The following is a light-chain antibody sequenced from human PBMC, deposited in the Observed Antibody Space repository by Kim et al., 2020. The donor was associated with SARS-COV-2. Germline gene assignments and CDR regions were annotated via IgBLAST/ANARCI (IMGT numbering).Light chain of an antibody. CDR3: LQHKSYPIT. CDR2: GAS. V-gene: IGKV1-17*01. CDR1: QDIRND. Sequence: AAIGDRVTITCRASQDIRNDLGWYQQNPGRAPKRLIYGASSLQSGVPSRFSGSGSGTEFTLTISSLQPEDFATYFCLQHKSYPITFGQGTRLEIK. J-gene: IGKJ5*01.